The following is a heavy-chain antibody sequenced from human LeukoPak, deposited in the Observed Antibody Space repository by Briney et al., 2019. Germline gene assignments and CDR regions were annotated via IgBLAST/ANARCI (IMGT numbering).Heavy chain of an antibody. CDR3: AKAGGSGSYYNPIDY. V-gene: IGHV3-33*06. Sequence: GRSLRLSCAASGFTFSSYGMHWVRQAPGKGLEWVAVILNDGSQEKYADSVKGRFTISRDDSKNTLYLQMNSLRAEDTAVYYCAKAGGSGSYYNPIDYWGQGTLVTVSS. D-gene: IGHD3-10*01. CDR1: GFTFSSYG. J-gene: IGHJ4*02. CDR2: ILNDGSQE.